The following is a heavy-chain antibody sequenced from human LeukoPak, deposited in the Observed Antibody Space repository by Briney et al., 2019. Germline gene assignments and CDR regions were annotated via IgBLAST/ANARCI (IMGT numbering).Heavy chain of an antibody. D-gene: IGHD6-19*01. CDR1: GFTFGDYA. V-gene: IGHV3-49*03. CDR2: IRSKAYGGTT. J-gene: IGHJ5*02. CDR3: ARGSSGWDYNWFDP. Sequence: GGSLRLSCTASGFTFGDYAMSWFRQAPGKGLEWVGFIRSKAYGGTTEYAASVKGRFTISRDDSKSIAYLQMNSLKTEDTAVYYGARGSSGWDYNWFDPWGQGTLVTVSS.